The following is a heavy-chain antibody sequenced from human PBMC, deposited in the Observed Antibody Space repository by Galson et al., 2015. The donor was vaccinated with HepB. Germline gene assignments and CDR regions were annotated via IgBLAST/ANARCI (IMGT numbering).Heavy chain of an antibody. J-gene: IGHJ3*02. Sequence: SVKVSCKASGYTFTTYAMHWVRQAPGQRLEWMGWINAGNGNTKYPQKFQGRVSITRDTSASTAYMELSSLRSEDMAVYYCARAPMVRGVLRAFDIWGQGTMVTVSS. CDR1: GYTFTTYA. V-gene: IGHV1-3*01. CDR2: INAGNGNT. D-gene: IGHD3-10*01. CDR3: ARAPMVRGVLRAFDI.